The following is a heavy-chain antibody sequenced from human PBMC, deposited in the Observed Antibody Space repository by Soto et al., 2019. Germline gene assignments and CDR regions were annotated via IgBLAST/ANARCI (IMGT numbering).Heavy chain of an antibody. CDR1: GGTFSSYA. CDR3: ASELLGYSSSRYLDVIGGNYFDY. V-gene: IGHV1-69*06. CDR2: IIPIFGTA. J-gene: IGHJ4*02. D-gene: IGHD6-13*01. Sequence: SVKVSCKASGGTFSSYAISWVRQAPGQGLEWMGGIIPIFGTANYAQKFQGRVTITADKSTSTAYMELSSLRPEDTAVYYCASELLGYSSSRYLDVIGGNYFDYWGQGTLVTVSS.